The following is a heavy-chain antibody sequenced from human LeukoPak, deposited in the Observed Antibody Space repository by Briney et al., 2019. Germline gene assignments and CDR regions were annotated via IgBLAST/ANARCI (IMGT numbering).Heavy chain of an antibody. CDR2: ISSSSSYI. J-gene: IGHJ6*03. D-gene: IGHD2-21*02. V-gene: IGHV3-21*01. Sequence: GGSLRLSCAASGFTFSSYSMTWVRQAPGKGLEWVSSISSSSSYIYYADSVKGRFTISRDNAKNSLCLQMNSLRAEDTAVYYCARDGSDRVVVTAMWYYYYYMDVWGKGTTVTISS. CDR3: ARDGSDRVVVTAMWYYYYYMDV. CDR1: GFTFSSYS.